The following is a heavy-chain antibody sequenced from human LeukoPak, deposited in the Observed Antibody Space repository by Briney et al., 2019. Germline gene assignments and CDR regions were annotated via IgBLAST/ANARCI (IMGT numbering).Heavy chain of an antibody. D-gene: IGHD3-10*01. V-gene: IGHV4-31*03. CDR1: GGSISSGGYY. Sequence: PSETLSLTCTVSGGSISSGGYYWSWIRQHPGKGLEWIGYIYYSGSTYYNPSLKSRVTISVDTSKNQFSLKLSSVTAADTAVYYCARGLSITMVRGAPPNCWFDPWGQGTLVTASS. J-gene: IGHJ5*02. CDR3: ARGLSITMVRGAPPNCWFDP. CDR2: IYYSGST.